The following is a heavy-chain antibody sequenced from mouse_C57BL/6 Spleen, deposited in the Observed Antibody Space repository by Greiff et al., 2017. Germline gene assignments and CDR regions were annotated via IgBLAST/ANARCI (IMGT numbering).Heavy chain of an antibody. CDR2: IYPSDSET. Sequence: QVQLQQPGAELVRPGSSVKLSCKASGYTFTSYWMHWVKQRPIQGLEWIGNIYPSDSETHYNQKFKDKATLTVDKSSSTAYMQLSSLTSEDSAVYYCARDSNYEYFDVWGTGTTVTVSS. V-gene: IGHV1-52*01. CDR3: ARDSNYEYFDV. J-gene: IGHJ1*03. CDR1: GYTFTSYW. D-gene: IGHD2-5*01.